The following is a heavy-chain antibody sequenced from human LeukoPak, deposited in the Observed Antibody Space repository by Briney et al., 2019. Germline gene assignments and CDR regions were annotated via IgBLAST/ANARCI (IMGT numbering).Heavy chain of an antibody. CDR3: ARSGPLAVDDAFDI. CDR1: GFTFSDYW. D-gene: IGHD6-19*01. J-gene: IGHJ3*02. Sequence: HPGGSLRLSCAASGFTFSDYWMSWVRQAPGKGLEWVANIKKDGSDKYYVDSVKGRFTVSRDNAKNSLYLQMNSLRAEDTAVYYCARSGPLAVDDAFDIWGQGTMVTVSS. V-gene: IGHV3-7*01. CDR2: IKKDGSDK.